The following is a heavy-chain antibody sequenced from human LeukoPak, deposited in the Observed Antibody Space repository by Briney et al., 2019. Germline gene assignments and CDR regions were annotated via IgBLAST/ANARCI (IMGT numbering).Heavy chain of an antibody. V-gene: IGHV4-34*01. CDR1: GGSFSGYY. Sequence: PSETLSLTCAVYGGSFSGYYWSWIRQPPGKGLEWIGEINHSGSTNYNPSLKSRVTISVDTSKNQSSLKLSSVTAADTAVYYCARTSFKDIVVVPAHYGMDVWGQGTTVTVSS. D-gene: IGHD2-2*01. CDR3: ARTSFKDIVVVPAHYGMDV. J-gene: IGHJ6*02. CDR2: INHSGST.